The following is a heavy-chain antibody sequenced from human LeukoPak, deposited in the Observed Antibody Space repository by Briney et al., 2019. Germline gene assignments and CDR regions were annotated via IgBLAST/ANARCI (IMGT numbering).Heavy chain of an antibody. D-gene: IGHD3-16*01. V-gene: IGHV3-23*01. CDR2: ISGSGGST. CDR3: ARVSGGGSFFDY. J-gene: IGHJ4*02. CDR1: GFSFITYA. Sequence: PGGSLRLSCAASGFSFITYAMSWVRQAPGKGLEWVSGISGSGGSTYYADSVKGRFTISRDNAKNSLYLQMNSLRAEDTAVYYCARVSGGGSFFDYWGQGTLVTVSS.